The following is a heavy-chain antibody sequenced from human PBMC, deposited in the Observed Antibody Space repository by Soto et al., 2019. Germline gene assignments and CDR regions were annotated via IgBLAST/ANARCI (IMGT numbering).Heavy chain of an antibody. CDR1: GFTFSSYA. V-gene: IGHV3-23*01. D-gene: IGHD2-21*01. J-gene: IGHJ4*02. Sequence: GGSLRLSCAASGFTFSSYALNWVRQAPGKGLEWVAEISGSGTSTYYAPSVKGRFIISSDSSKNTLYLRMYSLRAEDTAMYYCAKSLSALFSLGDFKYWGQGALVTVSS. CDR3: AKSLSALFSLGDFKY. CDR2: ISGSGTST.